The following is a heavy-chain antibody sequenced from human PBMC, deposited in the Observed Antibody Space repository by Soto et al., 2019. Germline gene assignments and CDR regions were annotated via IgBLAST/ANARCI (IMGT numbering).Heavy chain of an antibody. V-gene: IGHV2-5*02. CDR2: MYRDDDK. CDR1: GFSLSTGTVD. J-gene: IGHJ4*02. CDR3: AHRRADRGTGGFFDN. D-gene: IGHD1-1*01. Sequence: QITLKESGPTLVKPTQTLTLTCTCSGFSLSTGTVDVGWIRQPPGEGLEWLALMYRDDDKRYSPSLKSRLTITKDTSKNQVFLTMTNMDPVDTATYYCAHRRADRGTGGFFDNWGQGALVIVSS.